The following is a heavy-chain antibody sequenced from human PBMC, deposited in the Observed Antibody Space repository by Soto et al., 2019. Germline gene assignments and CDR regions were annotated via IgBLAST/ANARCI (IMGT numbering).Heavy chain of an antibody. CDR3: AREKIAAAGHTGSDLYYFDY. V-gene: IGHV3-30*03. CDR2: ISYDGSNK. Sequence: GGSLRLSCAASGFTFSSYGMHWVRQAPGKGLEWVAVISYDGSNKYYADSVKGRFTISRDNSKNTLYLQMNSLRAEDTAVYYCAREKIAAAGHTGSDLYYFDYWGQGTLVTVSS. D-gene: IGHD6-13*01. CDR1: GFTFSSYG. J-gene: IGHJ4*01.